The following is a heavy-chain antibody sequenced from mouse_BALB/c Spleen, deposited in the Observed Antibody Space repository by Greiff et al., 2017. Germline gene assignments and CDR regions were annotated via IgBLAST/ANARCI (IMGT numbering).Heavy chain of an antibody. CDR2: ISSGGSA. Sequence: EVHLVESGGGLVKPGGSLKLSCAASGFSFSSYAMSWVRQTPEKRLEWVAAISSGGSAYYSDSVKGRVTISRDNARNILYLQMSSLRSEDTAMYYCARGGGLFDYWGQGTTLTVSS. CDR3: ARGGGLFDY. D-gene: IGHD2-13*01. V-gene: IGHV5-6-5*01. CDR1: GFSFSSYA. J-gene: IGHJ2*01.